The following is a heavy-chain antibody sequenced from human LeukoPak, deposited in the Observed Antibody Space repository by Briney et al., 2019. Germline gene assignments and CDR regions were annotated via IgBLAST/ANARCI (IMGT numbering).Heavy chain of an antibody. CDR3: ATYSNYGRFED. J-gene: IGHJ4*02. D-gene: IGHD4-4*01. CDR2: IYYSGST. CDR1: GYSISTSYW. V-gene: IGHV4-28*01. Sequence: PSDTLSLTCDVSGYSISTSYWWGWIRQPPGTGLEWIGYIYYSGSTYYNPSLKSRVSMSIDTSKNQFSLKLSSVTAVDTAVYYCATYSNYGRFEDWGQGTLVTVSS.